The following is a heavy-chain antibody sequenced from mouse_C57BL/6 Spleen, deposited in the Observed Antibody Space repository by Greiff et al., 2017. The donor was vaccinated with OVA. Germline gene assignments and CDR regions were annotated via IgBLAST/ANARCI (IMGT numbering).Heavy chain of an antibody. CDR1: GYTFTSYW. V-gene: IGHV1-59*01. J-gene: IGHJ2*01. Sequence: QVQLKQPGAELVRPGTSVKLSCKASGYTFTSYWMHWVKQRPGQGLEWIGVIDPSDSYTNYNQKFKGKATLTVDTSSSTAYMQLSSLTSEDSAVYYCAVLLSEGFAYWGQGTTLTVSS. D-gene: IGHD1-1*01. CDR3: AVLLSEGFAY. CDR2: IDPSDSYT.